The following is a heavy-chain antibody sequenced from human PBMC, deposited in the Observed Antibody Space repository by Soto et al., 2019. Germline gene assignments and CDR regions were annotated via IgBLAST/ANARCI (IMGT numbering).Heavy chain of an antibody. CDR1: GDSINTYY. V-gene: IGHV4-59*01. Sequence: SETLSLTCTVSGDSINTYYWSWIRQPPGKGLEWIGFIYYSETPTYNPSLRSRVTMSVDTSKKQVSLRLSSVTAADTAMYYCTRGMEQWLVRAFDIWGQGTMVTVSS. J-gene: IGHJ3*02. CDR3: TRGMEQWLVRAFDI. CDR2: IYYSETP. D-gene: IGHD6-19*01.